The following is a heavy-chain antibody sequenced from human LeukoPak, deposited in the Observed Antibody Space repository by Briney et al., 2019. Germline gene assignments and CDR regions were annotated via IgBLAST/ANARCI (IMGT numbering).Heavy chain of an antibody. V-gene: IGHV4-59*01. CDR1: VDSMFGYY. CDR3: ARCRIVATKGYYMDV. Sequence: SETLSLTCSVSVDSMFGYYWSWLRQPPGGGLEWIGYIYDTGRTNYSPSLMSRVTISLDTYNKQFSLRLTSVTAADTAVYYCARCRIVATKGYYMDVWGKGTTVTVSS. D-gene: IGHD5-12*01. CDR2: IYDTGRT. J-gene: IGHJ6*03.